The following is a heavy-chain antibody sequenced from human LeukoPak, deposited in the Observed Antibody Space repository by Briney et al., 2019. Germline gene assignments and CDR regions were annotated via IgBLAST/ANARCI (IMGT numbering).Heavy chain of an antibody. Sequence: SETLSLTCTVSGGSISSSSYYWGWIRQPPGKGLEWIGSIYYSGSTYYNPSLKSRVTISVDTSKNQFSLKLSSVTAADTAVYYCARQTGRGRPDYWGQGTLVTVSS. V-gene: IGHV4-39*01. CDR3: ARQTGRGRPDY. CDR1: GGSISSSSYY. J-gene: IGHJ4*02. CDR2: IYYSGST.